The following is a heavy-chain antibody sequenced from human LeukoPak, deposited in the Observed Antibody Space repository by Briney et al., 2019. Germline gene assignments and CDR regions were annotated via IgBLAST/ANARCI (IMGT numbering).Heavy chain of an antibody. CDR1: GFTFSNDW. J-gene: IGHJ4*02. CDR2: IKQDGSEK. Sequence: GGSLRLSCAASGFTFSNDWMSWVRQAPGKGLEWVANIKQDGSEKHYVDSVKGRFTISRDNAKDSLYLQMNGLRAEDTAVYYCARDGDTSGYSDWGQGTLVTVSS. D-gene: IGHD3-22*01. CDR3: ARDGDTSGYSD. V-gene: IGHV3-7*01.